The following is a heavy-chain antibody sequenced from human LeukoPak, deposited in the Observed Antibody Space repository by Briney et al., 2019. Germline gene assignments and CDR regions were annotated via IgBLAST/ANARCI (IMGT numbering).Heavy chain of an antibody. CDR3: ARRRSTMVRGAFYPYGMDV. J-gene: IGHJ6*02. Sequence: GGSLRLSCAASGCTFSSYSMNWVRQAPGKGREWVSSISSSSSYIYYADSVKGRFTISRDNAKNSLYLQMNSQRAEDTAVYYCARRRSTMVRGAFYPYGMDVWGQGTTVTVSS. CDR1: GCTFSSYS. V-gene: IGHV3-21*01. D-gene: IGHD3-10*01. CDR2: ISSSSSYI.